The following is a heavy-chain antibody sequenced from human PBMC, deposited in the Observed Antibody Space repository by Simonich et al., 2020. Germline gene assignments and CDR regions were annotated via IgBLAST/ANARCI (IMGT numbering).Heavy chain of an antibody. CDR1: GGSFSCYY. CDR3: ARGKGWKNAFDI. CDR2: INHSGRT. Sequence: QVQLQQWGAGLLKPSETLSLTCAVYGGSFSCYYWSWIRQPPGKGLEWIGEINHSGRTNYNPTLMSRVTIAVDTYKNQFSLKLSSVTAADTAVYYCARGKGWKNAFDIWGQGTMVTVSS. J-gene: IGHJ3*02. D-gene: IGHD1-1*01. V-gene: IGHV4-34*01.